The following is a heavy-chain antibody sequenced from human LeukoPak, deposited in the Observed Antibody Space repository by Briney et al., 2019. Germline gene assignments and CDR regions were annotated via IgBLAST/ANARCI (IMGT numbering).Heavy chain of an antibody. V-gene: IGHV4-34*01. D-gene: IGHD6-19*01. CDR3: ARGRIAVAGTLRLRSVGWFDP. J-gene: IGHJ5*02. CDR1: GVSIFSYY. Sequence: SETLSLTCTVSGVSIFSYYWNWIRQPPGKGLEWIGEINHSGSTNYNPSLKSRVTISVDTSKNQFSLKLSSVTAADTAVYYCARGRIAVAGTLRLRSVGWFDPWGQGTLVTVSS. CDR2: INHSGST.